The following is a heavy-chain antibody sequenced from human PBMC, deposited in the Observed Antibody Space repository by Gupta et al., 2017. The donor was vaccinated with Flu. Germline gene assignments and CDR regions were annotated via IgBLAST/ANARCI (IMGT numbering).Heavy chain of an antibody. CDR2: IISNFGTT. CDR1: GGTFSTFS. V-gene: IGHV1-69*01. J-gene: IGHJ6*03. D-gene: IGHD1-26*01. CDR3: AHNVVGGTQYFYYYMDV. Sequence: QVQLVQSGPEVKKPGSSVKVSCRASGGTFSTFSISWVRQAPGQGLEWMGGIISNFGTTNYAQKFQGRVTITADESTSTAYMELSSLKSEDTAVYFCAHNVVGGTQYFYYYMDVWGEGTTVTVSS.